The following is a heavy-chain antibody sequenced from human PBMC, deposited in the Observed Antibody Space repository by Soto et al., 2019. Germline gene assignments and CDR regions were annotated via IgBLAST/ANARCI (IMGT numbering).Heavy chain of an antibody. D-gene: IGHD1-26*01. V-gene: IGHV3-33*01. J-gene: IGHJ4*02. CDR3: ARGTIVGATSFDY. CDR2: IWYDGSNK. Sequence: QVQLVESGGGVVQPGRSLRLSCAASGFTFSSYGMHWVRQAPGKGLEWVAVIWYDGSNKYYADSVKGRFTISRDNSKNTVYLQMNSLRAEDTAVYYCARGTIVGATSFDYWGQGTLVTVSS. CDR1: GFTFSSYG.